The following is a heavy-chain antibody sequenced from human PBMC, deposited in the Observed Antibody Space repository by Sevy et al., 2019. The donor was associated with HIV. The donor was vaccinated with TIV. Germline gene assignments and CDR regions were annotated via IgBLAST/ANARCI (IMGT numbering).Heavy chain of an antibody. J-gene: IGHJ4*02. CDR2: ISGSSGTI. CDR3: ARGTGLLVRGAYYFDY. V-gene: IGHV3-48*02. D-gene: IGHD3-22*01. CDR1: GFTFSTYS. Sequence: GGSLRLSCAASGFTFSTYSMNWVRQAPGRGLEWLSYISGSSGTIYYADSVKGRFTISRDNAKSSLYLQMNSLRDEDTAVYYCARGTGLLVRGAYYFDYWGQGSLVTVSS.